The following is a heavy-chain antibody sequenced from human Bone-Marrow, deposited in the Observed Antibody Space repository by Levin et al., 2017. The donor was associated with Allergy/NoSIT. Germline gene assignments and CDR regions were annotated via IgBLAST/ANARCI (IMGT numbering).Heavy chain of an antibody. CDR2: IKQDGSEK. CDR3: ASGMVYAGGWFDP. D-gene: IGHD2-8*01. Sequence: PSETLSLTCAASGFTFSSYWMSWVRQAPGKGLEWVANIKQDGSEKYYVDSVKGRFTISRDNAKNSLYLQMNSLRAEDTAVYYCASGMVYAGGWFDPWGQGTLVTVSS. J-gene: IGHJ5*02. CDR1: GFTFSSYW. V-gene: IGHV3-7*01.